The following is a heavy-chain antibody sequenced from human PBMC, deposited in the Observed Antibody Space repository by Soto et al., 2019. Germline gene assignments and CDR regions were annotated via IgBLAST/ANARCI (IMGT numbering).Heavy chain of an antibody. J-gene: IGHJ3*02. Sequence: GGSLRLSCAASGFTFSSYGMHWVRQAPGKGLEWVAVISYDGSNKYYADSVKGRFTISRDNSKNTLYLQMNSLRAEDTAVYYCAKLSGNWGVNDAFDIWGQGTMVTVSS. CDR2: ISYDGSNK. V-gene: IGHV3-30*18. D-gene: IGHD7-27*01. CDR3: AKLSGNWGVNDAFDI. CDR1: GFTFSSYG.